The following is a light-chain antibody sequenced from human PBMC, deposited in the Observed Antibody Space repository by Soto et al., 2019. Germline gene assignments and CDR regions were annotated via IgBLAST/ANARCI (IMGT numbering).Light chain of an antibody. CDR1: SSDVGGYNY. CDR2: DVS. Sequence: QSALTQPASVSGSPGQSITISCTGTSSDVGGYNYVSWYQQHPGKAPKLMIYDVSNRPSGVSIRFSGSKSGNTASLTISGLQAEDEADYFCSSYTSSSTLRVFGTGTKLTVL. J-gene: IGLJ1*01. V-gene: IGLV2-14*01. CDR3: SSYTSSSTLRV.